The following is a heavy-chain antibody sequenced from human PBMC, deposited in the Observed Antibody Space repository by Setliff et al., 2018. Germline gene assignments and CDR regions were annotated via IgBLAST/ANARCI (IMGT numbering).Heavy chain of an antibody. CDR3: ARSAVAVPGQFYFDN. CDR1: GFTFSTYA. Sequence: GSLRLSCAASGFTFSTYAMSWVRQAPGKGLEWVSVISGSGTTTYYADSVKGRFTISRDNSKNTVYLQMNSLRAEDTAVYYCARSAVAVPGQFYFDNWGQGTQVTVSS. J-gene: IGHJ4*02. CDR2: ISGSGTTT. V-gene: IGHV3-23*01. D-gene: IGHD6-19*01.